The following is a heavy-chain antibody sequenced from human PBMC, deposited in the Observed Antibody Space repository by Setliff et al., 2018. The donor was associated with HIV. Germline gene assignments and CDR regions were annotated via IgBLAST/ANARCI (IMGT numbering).Heavy chain of an antibody. D-gene: IGHD6-19*01. V-gene: IGHV3-74*01. CDR1: GFIFNNFW. J-gene: IGHJ6*03. Sequence: GGSLRLSCSTSGFIFNNFWMHWVRQAPGKGLVWVSCISGSGTTTKCADSVKGRFTIARDNAKNSLYLQMNSLRAEDTAVYYCAGVWEGWFHYYYYYYMDVWGKGTTVTVSS. CDR3: AGVWEGWFHYYYYYYMDV. CDR2: ISGSGTTT.